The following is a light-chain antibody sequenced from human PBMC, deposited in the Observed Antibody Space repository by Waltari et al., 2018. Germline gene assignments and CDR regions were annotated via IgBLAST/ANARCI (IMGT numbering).Light chain of an antibody. CDR3: EQSYNIPT. V-gene: IGKV1-39*01. J-gene: IGKJ4*01. CDR1: QSIRNY. CDR2: AAS. Sequence: DIQMTQSPSSLSASVGDRVNIACRTSQSIRNYLNWYQQKPGKAPKLLIYAASTLQSGVPSRFSGSGSGTDFTLTISSLQPEDFATYYCEQSYNIPTFGGGTKVEIK.